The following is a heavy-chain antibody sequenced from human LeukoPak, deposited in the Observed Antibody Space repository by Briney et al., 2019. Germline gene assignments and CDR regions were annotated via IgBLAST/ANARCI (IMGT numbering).Heavy chain of an antibody. CDR2: IKEDGGEI. Sequence: GGSLRLSCAASGFTFSKYWMSWVRQAPGKGLEWVANIKEDGGEINYVDSVKGRFSISRDNAKKSLSLEMNSLRAEDTAVYYCARDRGYSTFDIWGQGTLVTVSS. CDR3: ARDRGYSTFDI. J-gene: IGHJ3*02. D-gene: IGHD2-15*01. CDR1: GFTFSKYW. V-gene: IGHV3-7*01.